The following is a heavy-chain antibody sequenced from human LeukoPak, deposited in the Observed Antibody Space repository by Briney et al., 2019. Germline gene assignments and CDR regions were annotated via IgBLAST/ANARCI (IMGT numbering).Heavy chain of an antibody. J-gene: IGHJ5*02. CDR1: GGSISSSGYF. CDR3: ARHVTIFGAPNWFDP. Sequence: SETLSLTCTVSGGSISSSGYFWGWIRQPPGEGLEWIGTIYYSGNTYYNPSLKSRVTISVDTSKNQFSLKLSSVTAADTAVYYCARHVTIFGAPNWFDPWGQGTLVTVSS. CDR2: IYYSGNT. D-gene: IGHD3-3*01. V-gene: IGHV4-39*01.